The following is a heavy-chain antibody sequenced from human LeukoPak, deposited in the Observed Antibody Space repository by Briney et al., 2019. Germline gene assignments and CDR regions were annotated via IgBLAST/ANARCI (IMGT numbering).Heavy chain of an antibody. D-gene: IGHD6-13*01. CDR2: IIPILGIA. J-gene: IGHJ4*02. CDR1: GGTFSSYA. CDR3: ARGAGSSWYGFDY. Sequence: SVKVSCKASGGTFSSYAISWVRQAPGQGPEWMGRIIPILGIANYAQKFQGRVTITADKSTSTAYMELSSLRSEDTAVYYCARGAGSSWYGFDYWGQGTLVTVSS. V-gene: IGHV1-69*04.